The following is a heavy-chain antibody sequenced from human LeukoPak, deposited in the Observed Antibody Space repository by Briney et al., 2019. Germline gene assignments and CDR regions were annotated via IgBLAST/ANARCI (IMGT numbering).Heavy chain of an antibody. V-gene: IGHV3-23*01. CDR2: MSGSGVSP. CDR3: AKANSPYYYDSSGYSTFDY. Sequence: GGSLRLSCAASGFTFSSYAMNWVRQAPGKGLEWVSGMSGSGVSPYYADSVKGRFTMSRDNSKNTLYLQMNSLRAEDTAVYYCAKANSPYYYDSSGYSTFDYWGQGTRVTVSS. CDR1: GFTFSSYA. D-gene: IGHD3-22*01. J-gene: IGHJ4*02.